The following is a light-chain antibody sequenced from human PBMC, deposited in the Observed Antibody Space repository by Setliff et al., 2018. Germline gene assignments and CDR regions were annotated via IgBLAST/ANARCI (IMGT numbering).Light chain of an antibody. CDR1: SSNIGGNT. CDR2: SNN. Sequence: GTPGQRVTISCSGSSSNIGGNTVNWYQQLPGTAPRLLIFSNNDRPSGVSNRFTGSKSGTSASLTISGLQSEDEGDYYCAAWDDSLTGSYVFGTGTRSPS. J-gene: IGLJ1*01. CDR3: AAWDDSLTGSYV. V-gene: IGLV1-44*01.